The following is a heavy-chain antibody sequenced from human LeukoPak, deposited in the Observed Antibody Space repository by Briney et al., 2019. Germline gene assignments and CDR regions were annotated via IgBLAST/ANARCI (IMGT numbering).Heavy chain of an antibody. CDR1: GGSFSAYY. Sequence: SETLSLTCAAYGGSFSAYYWSWIRQPPGKGPEWIGEINHSGSTNYNPSLKSRVTISVDTSKNQFSLKLSSVTAADTAVYYCARGPGYDFWSGYASYYYYYAMDVWGQGTTVAVSS. D-gene: IGHD3-3*01. CDR2: INHSGST. CDR3: ARGPGYDFWSGYASYYYYYAMDV. J-gene: IGHJ6*02. V-gene: IGHV4-34*01.